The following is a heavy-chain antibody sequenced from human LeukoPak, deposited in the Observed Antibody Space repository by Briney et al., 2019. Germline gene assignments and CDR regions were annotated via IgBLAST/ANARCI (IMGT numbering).Heavy chain of an antibody. CDR3: ARGNGHDYYYYYYMDV. Sequence: ASVKVSCKASGYTFTGYYMHWVRQAPGQGLEWMGWINPNSGGTNYAQKFQGRVTMTKDTSISTAYMELSRLRSDDTAVYYCARGNGHDYYYYYYMDVWGKGTTVTVSS. D-gene: IGHD1-1*01. CDR2: INPNSGGT. J-gene: IGHJ6*03. CDR1: GYTFTGYY. V-gene: IGHV1-2*02.